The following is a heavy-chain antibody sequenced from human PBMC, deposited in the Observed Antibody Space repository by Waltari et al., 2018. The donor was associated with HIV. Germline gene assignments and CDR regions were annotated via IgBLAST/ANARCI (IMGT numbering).Heavy chain of an antibody. CDR3: AKGGRGHIVVVTASGNYFDY. V-gene: IGHV3-7*03. CDR2: MNPDGSAI. J-gene: IGHJ4*02. Sequence: EVHLVESGGGSVQPGGTLRVSCAASGFIFRSFWMNWVRQAPGRGVGWGGNMNPDGSAIRYVDSVKGRFTISRDNAKNSLYLQMNSLRAEDTALYYCAKGGRGHIVVVTASGNYFDYWGQGTLVTVSS. CDR1: GFIFRSFW. D-gene: IGHD2-21*02.